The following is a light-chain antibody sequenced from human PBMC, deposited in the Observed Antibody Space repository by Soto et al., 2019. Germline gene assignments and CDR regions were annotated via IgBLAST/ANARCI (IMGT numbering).Light chain of an antibody. CDR3: QKVENRPQGLP. V-gene: IGKV1-33*01. CDR1: QDISNS. Sequence: IQMTQSPSSLSASVGDRITITCQASQDISNSLNWYQQKPGRAPKLLIYDASNLDTGAPSRCSGSRYANYVTFTISSLQSGDIQNYNSQKVENRPQGLPVGGGTKVKI. CDR2: DAS. J-gene: IGKJ4*01.